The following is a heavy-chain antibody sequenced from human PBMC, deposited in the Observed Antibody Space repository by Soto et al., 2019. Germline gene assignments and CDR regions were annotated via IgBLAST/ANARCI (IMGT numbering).Heavy chain of an antibody. Sequence: SKTLSLTCAVYGGSFSGYYWSWIRQPPGKGLEWIGEINHSGSTNYNPSLKSRVTISVDTSKNQFSLKLSSVTAADTAVYYCARVLTDSVYFQHWGQGTLVTVSS. D-gene: IGHD2-15*01. V-gene: IGHV4-34*01. CDR1: GGSFSGYY. CDR3: ARVLTDSVYFQH. J-gene: IGHJ1*01. CDR2: INHSGST.